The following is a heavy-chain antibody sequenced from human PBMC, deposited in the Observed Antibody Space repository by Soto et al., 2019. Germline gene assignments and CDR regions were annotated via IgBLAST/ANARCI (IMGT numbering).Heavy chain of an antibody. V-gene: IGHV4-59*01. CDR3: ARDPVGVTHFDY. J-gene: IGHJ4*02. Sequence: QVQLQESGPGLVKPSETLSLTCTVGSISTYYWNWIRQPPGKGLEWIGNIYYMGRTNYNPSLKSRVTMSIDTSKNQFSLKLSSVTAADTAVYYCARDPVGVTHFDYWGQGALVTVSS. D-gene: IGHD1-26*01. CDR2: IYYMGRT. CDR1: SISTYY.